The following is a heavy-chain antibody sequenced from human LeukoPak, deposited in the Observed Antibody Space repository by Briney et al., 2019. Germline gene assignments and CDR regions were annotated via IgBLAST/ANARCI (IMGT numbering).Heavy chain of an antibody. CDR1: GYTFTSYF. V-gene: IGHV1-46*01. D-gene: IGHD3-9*01. CDR3: ARVRAPYYDIFTSSYKDYYYYGMDV. J-gene: IGHJ6*02. Sequence: GASVKVSCKASGYTFTSYFIHWVRQAPGQGLKWMGIINPSSGSTSYAQKFQGRITMTRDTSTSTVYMELSSLRSDDTAVYYCARVRAPYYDIFTSSYKDYYYYGMDVWGQGTTVTVSS. CDR2: INPSSGST.